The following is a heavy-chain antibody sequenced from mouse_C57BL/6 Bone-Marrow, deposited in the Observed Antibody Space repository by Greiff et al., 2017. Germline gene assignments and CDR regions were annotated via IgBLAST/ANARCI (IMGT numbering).Heavy chain of an antibody. Sequence: EVKLMESGGGLVKPGGSLKLSCAASGFTFSSYAMSWVRQTPEKRLEWVATISDGGSYTYYPDNVKGRFTFSRDNAKNNLYLQLSHLKSEDTAMYYCAYGSYAFDYWGQGTTLTVSS. CDR2: ISDGGSYT. CDR1: GFTFSSYA. J-gene: IGHJ2*01. D-gene: IGHD1-1*02. CDR3: AYGSYAFDY. V-gene: IGHV5-4*03.